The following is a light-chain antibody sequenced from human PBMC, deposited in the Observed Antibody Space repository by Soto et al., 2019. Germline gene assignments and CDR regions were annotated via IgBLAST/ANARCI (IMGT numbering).Light chain of an antibody. J-gene: IGLJ2*01. CDR3: SSYTTTTTLVL. CDR2: EVS. V-gene: IGLV2-14*01. CDR1: STDVANYNY. Sequence: QSVLTQPASVSGSPGQSITISCTGTSTDVANYNYVSWYQQHPGKAPKLMIYEVSNRPSGVSNRFSGSKSGNTASLTISGLQAEDEADYYCSSYTTTTTLVLFGGGTKLTVL.